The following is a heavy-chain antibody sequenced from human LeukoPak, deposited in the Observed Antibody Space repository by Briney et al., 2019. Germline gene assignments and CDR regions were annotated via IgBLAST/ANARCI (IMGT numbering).Heavy chain of an antibody. V-gene: IGHV3-23*01. J-gene: IGHJ6*02. D-gene: IGHD3-22*01. CDR1: GFTFSNYA. CDR2: ISDSGGSR. Sequence: GGSLRLSCAASGFTFSNYAMSWVRQAPRKGLDWVSVISDSGGSRYYADSVKGRFTISRDNAKNSLYLQMNSLRAEDTAVYYCASGAYYDSSGYYYVFDRLATDYYGMDVWGQGTTVTVSS. CDR3: ASGAYYDSSGYYYVFDRLATDYYGMDV.